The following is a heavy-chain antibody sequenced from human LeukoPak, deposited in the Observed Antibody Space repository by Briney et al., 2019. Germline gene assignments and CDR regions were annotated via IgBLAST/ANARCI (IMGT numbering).Heavy chain of an antibody. Sequence: PGGSLRLSRAASGFTFSSYWMHWVRQAPGKGLVWVSRINSDGSSTSYADSVKGRFTISRDNAKNTLYLQMNSLRAEDTAVYYCARSGVPAAIWGNTFDYWGQGTLVTVSS. D-gene: IGHD2-2*01. CDR1: GFTFSSYW. CDR3: ARSGVPAAIWGNTFDY. J-gene: IGHJ4*02. CDR2: INSDGSST. V-gene: IGHV3-74*01.